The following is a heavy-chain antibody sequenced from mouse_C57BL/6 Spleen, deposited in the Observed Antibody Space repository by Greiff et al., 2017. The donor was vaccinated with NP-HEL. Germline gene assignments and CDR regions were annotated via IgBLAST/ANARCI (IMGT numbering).Heavy chain of an antibody. D-gene: IGHD4-1*01. Sequence: EVQVVESGGGLVQPGGSMKLSCAASGFTFSDAWMDWVRQSPEKGLEWVAEIRNKANNHATYYAESVKGRFTISRDDSKSSVYLQMNSLRAEDTGIYYCTRNWDGYFDYWGQGTTLTVSS. J-gene: IGHJ2*01. CDR3: TRNWDGYFDY. CDR2: IRNKANNHAT. V-gene: IGHV6-6*01. CDR1: GFTFSDAW.